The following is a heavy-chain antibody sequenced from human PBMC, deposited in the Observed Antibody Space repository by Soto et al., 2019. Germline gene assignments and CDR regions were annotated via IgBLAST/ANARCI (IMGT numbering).Heavy chain of an antibody. V-gene: IGHV3-30*18. CDR2: ISYDGSNK. CDR3: AKDNSSGYYHDY. D-gene: IGHD3-22*01. Sequence: VQLLESGGGLVQPGGSLRLSCAASGFTFSSYGMHWVRQAPGKGLEWVAVISYDGSNKYYADSVKGRFTISRDNSKNTLYLQMNSLRAEDTAVYYCAKDNSSGYYHDYWGQGTLVTVSS. CDR1: GFTFSSYG. J-gene: IGHJ4*02.